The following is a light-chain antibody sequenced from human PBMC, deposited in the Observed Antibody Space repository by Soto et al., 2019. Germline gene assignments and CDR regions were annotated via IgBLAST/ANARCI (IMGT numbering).Light chain of an antibody. V-gene: IGLV2-23*01. CDR3: CSYALL. J-gene: IGLJ1*01. CDR2: EGT. CDR1: NSDVGTHNL. Sequence: VLTQPASVSGSPGQSITISCTGTNSDVGTHNLASWYQQHPGKAPKLIIYEGTKRPSGVSNRFSGSKSGNTASLTISGLQAEDEADYYCCSYALLFGTGTKATVL.